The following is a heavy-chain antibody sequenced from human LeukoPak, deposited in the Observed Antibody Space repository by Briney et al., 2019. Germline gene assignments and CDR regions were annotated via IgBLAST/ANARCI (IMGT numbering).Heavy chain of an antibody. CDR2: MNPNSGGT. D-gene: IGHD2-15*01. J-gene: IGHJ4*02. Sequence: ASVKVTCKSSGYTFTGYYMHWVRQPPGQGLEWMGWMNPNSGGTNYAQKCHGRVTMTRDTSISTAYMELSRLRSDDTVVYCCARGGVVVVAATMVDYWGQGTLVTVSS. V-gene: IGHV1-2*02. CDR1: GYTFTGYY. CDR3: ARGGVVVVAATMVDY.